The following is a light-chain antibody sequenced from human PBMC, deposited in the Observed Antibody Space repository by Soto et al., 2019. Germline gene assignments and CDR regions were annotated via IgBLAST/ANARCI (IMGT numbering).Light chain of an antibody. CDR1: QGVNNY. CDR2: AAS. Sequence: DIHMTQSPSAMSASVGDRFTITCRASQGVNNYLAWFQQKPGKVPKRLIYAASSLQSGVPSRFSGSGSATEFTLTISSLQPEDVATYYCLQSNRYPWTFGQGTKVDIK. J-gene: IGKJ1*01. V-gene: IGKV1-17*03. CDR3: LQSNRYPWT.